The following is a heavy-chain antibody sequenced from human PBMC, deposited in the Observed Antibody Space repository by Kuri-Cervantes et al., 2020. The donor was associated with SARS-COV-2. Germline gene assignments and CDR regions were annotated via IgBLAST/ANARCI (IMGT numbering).Heavy chain of an antibody. Sequence: GGSLRLSCAAPGFTFSSYAMSWVRQAPGKGLEWVSAISGSGGSTYYADSVKGRFTISRDNSKNTLYLQMNSLRAEDTAVYYCAKDGGPGYGDYVYFDYWGQGTLVTVSS. J-gene: IGHJ4*02. CDR2: ISGSGGST. D-gene: IGHD4-17*01. V-gene: IGHV3-23*01. CDR1: GFTFSSYA. CDR3: AKDGGPGYGDYVYFDY.